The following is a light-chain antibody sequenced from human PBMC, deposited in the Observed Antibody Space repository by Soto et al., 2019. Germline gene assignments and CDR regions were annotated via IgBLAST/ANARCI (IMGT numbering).Light chain of an antibody. CDR2: GAS. V-gene: IGKV1-9*01. J-gene: IGKJ1*01. CDR3: QELNSYPRT. CDR1: QGISTY. Sequence: DILLTQSPSFLSAAVGDRVTITCRASQGISTYLAWYQQKPGKAPKSLIYGASTLQSGVPSRFSGSGSGTEFTLTISSLQPEDFATYYCQELNSYPRTFGQGTKVEVK.